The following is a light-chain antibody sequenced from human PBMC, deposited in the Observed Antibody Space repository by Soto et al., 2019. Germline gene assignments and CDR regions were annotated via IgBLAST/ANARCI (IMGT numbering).Light chain of an antibody. J-gene: IGKJ1*01. Sequence: IQLTQSPSTLSASVVERVTITCRASQSINSWLAWYQQKPGKAPKLLIYDASNLESGVPSRFSGSGSGTEFTLTISSLQPVDFATYYCQQYNSFWTFGQGTKVDI. V-gene: IGKV1-5*01. CDR3: QQYNSFWT. CDR1: QSINSW. CDR2: DAS.